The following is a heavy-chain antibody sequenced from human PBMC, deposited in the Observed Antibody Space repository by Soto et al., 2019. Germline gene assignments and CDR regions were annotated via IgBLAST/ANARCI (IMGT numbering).Heavy chain of an antibody. CDR1: GFTFSSYG. CDR2: IWYDGSNK. CDR3: ARDLGSGSYYSFDY. J-gene: IGHJ4*02. D-gene: IGHD3-10*01. V-gene: IGHV3-33*01. Sequence: GGSLRLSCAASGFTFSSYGMHWVRQAPGKGLEWVAVIWYDGSNKYYADSVKGRFTISRDNSKNTLYLQMNSLRAEDTAVYYCARDLGSGSYYSFDYWGQGTLVTVSS.